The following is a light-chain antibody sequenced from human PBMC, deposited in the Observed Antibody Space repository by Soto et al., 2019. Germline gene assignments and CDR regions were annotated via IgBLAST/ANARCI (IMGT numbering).Light chain of an antibody. V-gene: IGLV1-47*01. J-gene: IGLJ2*01. CDR3: AAWDDSLSGRGV. CDR2: RNN. CDR1: SSNIGSNY. Sequence: QSVLTQPPSASGTPGQRVTISCSGSSSNIGSNYVYWYQQLPGTAPKLLIYRNNQRPSGVPDRFSGSKSGTSAFLAISGLRSEDEADYYCAAWDDSLSGRGVFGGGTKLTVL.